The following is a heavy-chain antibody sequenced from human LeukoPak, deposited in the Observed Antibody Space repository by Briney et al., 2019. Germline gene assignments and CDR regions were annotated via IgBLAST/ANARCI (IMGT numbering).Heavy chain of an antibody. CDR3: ARISEGSYGGNQYFDY. Sequence: SVKVSCKASGGTFSSYAISWVRQAPGQGLEWMGGIIPIFGTANYAQKFQGRVTITTDESTSTAYMELSSLRSEDTAVYHCARISEGSYGGNQYFDYWGQGTLVTVSS. D-gene: IGHD4-23*01. CDR2: IIPIFGTA. J-gene: IGHJ4*02. CDR1: GGTFSSYA. V-gene: IGHV1-69*05.